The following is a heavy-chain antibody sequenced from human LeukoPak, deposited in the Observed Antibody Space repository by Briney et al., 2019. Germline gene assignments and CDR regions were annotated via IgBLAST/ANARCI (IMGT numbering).Heavy chain of an antibody. CDR3: ARPTGSSSPNDY. CDR2: IYYSGST. V-gene: IGHV4-39*01. Sequence: PSETLSLTCTVSGGSISSSSYYWGWIRQPPGKGLEWIGSIYYSGSTYYNPSLKSRVTISVDTSKNQFSLKLSSVTAADTAVYYCARPTGSSSPNDYWGQGTLVTVSS. J-gene: IGHJ4*02. D-gene: IGHD6-13*01. CDR1: GGSISSSSYY.